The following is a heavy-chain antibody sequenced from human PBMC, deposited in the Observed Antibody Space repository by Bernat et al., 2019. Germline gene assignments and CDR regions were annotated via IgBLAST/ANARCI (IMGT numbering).Heavy chain of an antibody. J-gene: IGHJ6*02. CDR3: ARLHGAIAAATYYYYYYGMDV. D-gene: IGHD6-13*01. CDR1: GYTFTSYG. Sequence: QVQLVQSGAEVKKPGASVKVSCKASGYTFTSYGISWVRQAPGQGLEWMGWISAYNGNTNYAQKLQGRVTMTTDTSTSTAYMELRSLRSDDTAVYYCARLHGAIAAATYYYYYYGMDVWGQGTTVTVSS. CDR2: ISAYNGNT. V-gene: IGHV1-18*01.